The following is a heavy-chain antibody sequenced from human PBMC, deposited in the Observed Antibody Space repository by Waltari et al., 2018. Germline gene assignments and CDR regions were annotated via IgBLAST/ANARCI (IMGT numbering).Heavy chain of an antibody. J-gene: IGHJ4*02. Sequence: TSGSTNYNPSLKSRVTISVDTSKNQFSLKLSSVTAADTAVYYCARGAVVTGGAIYYFDYWGQGTLVTVSS. D-gene: IGHD2-15*01. CDR2: TSGST. V-gene: IGHV4-61*02. CDR3: ARGAVVTGGAIYYFDY.